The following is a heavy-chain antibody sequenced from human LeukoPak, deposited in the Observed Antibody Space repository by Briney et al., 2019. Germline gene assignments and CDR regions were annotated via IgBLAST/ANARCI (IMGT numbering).Heavy chain of an antibody. Sequence: GASVKVSCKASGYTFTGYYMHWVRQAPGQGLEWMGWINPNSGGTNYAQKFQGWVTMTRDTSISTAYMELSRLRSDDTAVYYCARLGVVVPAAMRFYYYYYGMDVWGQGTTVTVSS. J-gene: IGHJ6*02. CDR3: ARLGVVVPAAMRFYYYYYGMDV. D-gene: IGHD2-2*01. V-gene: IGHV1-2*04. CDR2: INPNSGGT. CDR1: GYTFTGYY.